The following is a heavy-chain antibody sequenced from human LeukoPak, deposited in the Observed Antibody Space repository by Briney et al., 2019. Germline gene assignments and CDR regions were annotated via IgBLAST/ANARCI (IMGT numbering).Heavy chain of an antibody. CDR3: ARDVHGDYGSGWFDP. Sequence: ASVKVSCKTSEGTFNNSAISWVRQAPGQGLEWLGGIMPLFGTAGYAQKFQGRVTITKDESTRTVYLELTSLTSDDTAVYYCARDVHGDYGSGWFDPWGQGTLVSVSS. D-gene: IGHD4-17*01. CDR2: IMPLFGTA. J-gene: IGHJ5*02. V-gene: IGHV1-69*05. CDR1: EGTFNNSA.